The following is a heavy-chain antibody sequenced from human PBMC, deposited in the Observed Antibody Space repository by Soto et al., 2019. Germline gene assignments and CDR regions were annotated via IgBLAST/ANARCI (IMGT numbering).Heavy chain of an antibody. V-gene: IGHV3-30-3*01. J-gene: IGHJ6*02. CDR1: GFTFSSYA. Sequence: VGSLRLSCAASGFTFSSYATHWVRQAPGKGLEWVAVISYDGSNKYYADSVKGRFTISRDNSKNTLYLQMNSLRAEDTAVYYCARTYYYDSSGYYFPYYYYGMDVWGQGTTVTVSS. D-gene: IGHD3-22*01. CDR3: ARTYYYDSSGYYFPYYYYGMDV. CDR2: ISYDGSNK.